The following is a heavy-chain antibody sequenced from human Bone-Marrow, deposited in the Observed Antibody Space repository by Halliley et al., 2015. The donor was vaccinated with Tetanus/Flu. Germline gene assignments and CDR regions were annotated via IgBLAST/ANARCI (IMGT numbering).Heavy chain of an antibody. CDR2: VYYRGSA. CDR1: GGPISSYL. CDR3: ARGNQRRGNYDNSGLQYVDS. D-gene: IGHD3-22*01. J-gene: IGHJ4*02. V-gene: IGHV4-59*01. Sequence: TLSLTCTISGGPISSYLWNWIRQSPGQGLEWIGYVYYRGSAIYNPSLKSRVTISIDTSKNQFSLNLNSVTAADTATYYCARGNQRRGNYDNSGLQYVDSWGQGAPVTVSS.